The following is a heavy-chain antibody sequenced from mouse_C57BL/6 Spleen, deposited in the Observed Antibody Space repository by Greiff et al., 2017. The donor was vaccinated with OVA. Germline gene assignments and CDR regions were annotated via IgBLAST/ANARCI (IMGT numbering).Heavy chain of an antibody. J-gene: IGHJ3*01. D-gene: IGHD2-4*01. CDR3: ARSDDYDWFAY. CDR1: GYTFTSYW. V-gene: IGHV1-50*01. CDR2: IDPSDSYT. Sequence: VQLQQPGAELVKPGASVKLSCKASGYTFTSYWMQWVKQRPGQGLEWIGEIDPSDSYTNYNQKFKGKATLTVDTSSSTAYMQLSRLTSEDSAVYYCARSDDYDWFAYWGQGTLVTVSA.